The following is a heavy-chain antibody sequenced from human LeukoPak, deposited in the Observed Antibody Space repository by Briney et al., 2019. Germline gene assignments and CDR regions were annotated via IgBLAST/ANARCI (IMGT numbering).Heavy chain of an antibody. Sequence: ASVKVSCKPSGYTFTSYGISWVRQAPGQGLEWMGWISAYHGNTNYAQKLQGRVTMTTDTSTTTPNMELRSLRSDDTAVSYCARAAEPEPNCSWGQGTLGTVSS. V-gene: IGHV1-18*01. J-gene: IGHJ5*02. D-gene: IGHD6-25*01. CDR1: GYTFTSYG. CDR2: ISAYHGNT. CDR3: ARAAEPEPNCS.